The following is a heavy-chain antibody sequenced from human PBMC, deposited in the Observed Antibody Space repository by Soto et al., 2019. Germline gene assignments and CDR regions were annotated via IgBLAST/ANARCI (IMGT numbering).Heavy chain of an antibody. CDR1: GFAFQNYA. J-gene: IGHJ4*02. V-gene: IGHV3-23*01. Sequence: GGSLRLSCVASGFAFQNYAMTWVRQAPGKGLECVSGISGSGNTYYADSVKGRFTISRDNPKNTVYLQMDSLRAEDTAVYYCAKRGPVVTLEKYFDYWGQGALVTVSS. CDR3: AKRGPVVTLEKYFDY. CDR2: ISGSGNT. D-gene: IGHD2-21*02.